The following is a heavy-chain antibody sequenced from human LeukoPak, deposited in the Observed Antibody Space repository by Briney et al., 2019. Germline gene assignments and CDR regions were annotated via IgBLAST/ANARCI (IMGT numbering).Heavy chain of an antibody. J-gene: IGHJ4*02. V-gene: IGHV1-3*01. CDR1: GYILTSYA. Sequence: ASVKVSCKASGYILTSYALHWVRQAPGRRLEWMGWIDAGNDNTKYSQKFQGRLTITRDTSASTAYMELSSLRSEDTAVYYCARGGSSIFDYWGQGTLVTVSS. CDR2: IDAGNDNT. CDR3: ARGGSSIFDY. D-gene: IGHD1-26*01.